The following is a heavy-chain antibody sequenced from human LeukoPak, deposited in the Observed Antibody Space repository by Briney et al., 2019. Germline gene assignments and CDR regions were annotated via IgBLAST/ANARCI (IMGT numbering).Heavy chain of an antibody. V-gene: IGHV3-23*01. J-gene: IGHJ3*01. D-gene: IGHD6-19*01. Sequence: GGSLRLSCAASGFIFSSYAMSWVRQSPGKGLEWVSTVSGSSGSTYYADSVKGRFTISRDDSNNTLYLQMNSLRAEDTAIYYCARAGPSSGYYRDDAFDVWGQGTMVTVSS. CDR3: ARAGPSSGYYRDDAFDV. CDR2: VSGSSGST. CDR1: GFIFSSYA.